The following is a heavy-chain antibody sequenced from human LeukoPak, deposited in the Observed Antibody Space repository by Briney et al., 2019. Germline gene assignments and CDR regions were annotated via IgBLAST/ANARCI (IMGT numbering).Heavy chain of an antibody. CDR2: ISSSSSTI. Sequence: AGGSLRLSCAASGFTFSSYRMNWVRQAPGKGLEWVSYISSSSSTIYYADSVKGRFTISRDNAKNSLYLQMNSLRAEDTAVYYCAKGHRYSGSYHFDYWGQGTLVTVSS. V-gene: IGHV3-48*01. CDR1: GFTFSSYR. D-gene: IGHD1-26*01. J-gene: IGHJ4*02. CDR3: AKGHRYSGSYHFDY.